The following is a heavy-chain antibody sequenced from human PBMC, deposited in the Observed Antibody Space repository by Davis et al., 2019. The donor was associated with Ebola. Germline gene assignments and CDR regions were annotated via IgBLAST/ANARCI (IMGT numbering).Heavy chain of an antibody. D-gene: IGHD6-19*01. CDR2: INPNSGGT. J-gene: IGHJ4*02. Sequence: ASVKVSCKASGYTFTGYFMHWVRQAPGQGLEWMGWINPNSGGTNYAQKFQGWVTMTRDTSISTAYMELSSLRSEDTAVYYCARDLRGWYSFDYWGQGTLVTVSS. V-gene: IGHV1-2*04. CDR3: ARDLRGWYSFDY. CDR1: GYTFTGYF.